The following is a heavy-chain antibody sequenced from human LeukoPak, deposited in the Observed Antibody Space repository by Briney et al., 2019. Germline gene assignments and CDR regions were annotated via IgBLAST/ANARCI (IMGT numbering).Heavy chain of an antibody. CDR2: IYYSGST. J-gene: IGHJ3*02. V-gene: IGHV4-59*01. CDR3: ARGVVDVSLSGAFDI. Sequence: SETLSLTCTVSGDSISSYYWNWIRQPPGKGLEWIGYIYYSGSTSYNPSLKSRVTISVDTSKNQFSLKLSSVTAADTAVYYCARGVVDVSLSGAFDIWRQGTMISVSS. CDR1: GDSISSYY. D-gene: IGHD2-2*01.